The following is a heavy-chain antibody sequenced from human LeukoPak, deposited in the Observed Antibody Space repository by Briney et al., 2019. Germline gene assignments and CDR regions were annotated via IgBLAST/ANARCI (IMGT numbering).Heavy chain of an antibody. D-gene: IGHD2-15*01. J-gene: IGHJ6*02. Sequence: GESLKISCKGSGYSFTSYWIGWVRQMPGKGLEWMGIIYPGDSDTRYSPSFQGQVTISADKSISTAYLQWSSLKASDTAMYYCARPYCSGGSCYNYGMDVWGQGTTVTVSS. CDR3: ARPYCSGGSCYNYGMDV. V-gene: IGHV5-51*01. CDR1: GYSFTSYW. CDR2: IYPGDSDT.